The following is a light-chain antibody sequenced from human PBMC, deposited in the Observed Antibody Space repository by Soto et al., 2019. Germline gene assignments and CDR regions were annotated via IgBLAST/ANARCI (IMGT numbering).Light chain of an antibody. CDR2: EVS. V-gene: IGLV2-14*01. Sequence: QSALTQPASVSGSPGQSITISCTGTSSDVGNYNYVSWYQQHPGKAPKLMIFEVSNRPSGVSNRFSGSKSGNTASLTISGLQAEDEADYYCSYYASASTLGFGTGSKVTVL. CDR3: SYYASASTLG. CDR1: SSDVGNYNY. J-gene: IGLJ1*01.